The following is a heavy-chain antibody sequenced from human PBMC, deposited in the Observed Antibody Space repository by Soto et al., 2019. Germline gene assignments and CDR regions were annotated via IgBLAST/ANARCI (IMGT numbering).Heavy chain of an antibody. CDR1: GGTFSSYT. J-gene: IGHJ4*02. V-gene: IGHV1-69*02. CDR3: ASVIGFGELFPFDY. D-gene: IGHD3-10*01. CDR2: IIPILGIA. Sequence: QVQLVQSGAEVKKPGSSVKVSCKASGGTFSSYTISWVRQAPGQGLEWMGRIIPILGIANYAQKFQGRVTITADTSTSTAYMELSSLRSEDTAVYYCASVIGFGELFPFDYWGQGTLVTVSS.